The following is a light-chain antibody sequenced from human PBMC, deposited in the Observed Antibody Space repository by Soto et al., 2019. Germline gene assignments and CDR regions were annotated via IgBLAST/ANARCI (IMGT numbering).Light chain of an antibody. CDR2: GAS. CDR1: QAVGSSL. CDR3: QHSGSSLWT. Sequence: EIVLTQSPGTLSMSPGERATLSCRASQAVGSSLLAWYQQKPGQAPRLVIYGASSRATGIPARFSGSGSGTDFTLTISRLEPEDFAVYYCQHSGSSLWTFGQGTKVEIK. J-gene: IGKJ1*01. V-gene: IGKV3-20*01.